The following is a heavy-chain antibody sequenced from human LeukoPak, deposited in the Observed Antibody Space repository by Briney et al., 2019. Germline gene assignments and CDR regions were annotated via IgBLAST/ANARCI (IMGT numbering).Heavy chain of an antibody. V-gene: IGHV4-39*07. Sequence: PSETLSLTCTVSGGSISSSSYYWGWIRQPPGKGLEWIGSIYYSGSTYYNPSLKSRVTISVDTSKNQFSLKLSSVTAADTAVYYCASPYCSSTSCYEGRNAFDIWGQGTMVTVSS. CDR1: GGSISSSSYY. D-gene: IGHD2-2*01. CDR3: ASPYCSSTSCYEGRNAFDI. J-gene: IGHJ3*02. CDR2: IYYSGST.